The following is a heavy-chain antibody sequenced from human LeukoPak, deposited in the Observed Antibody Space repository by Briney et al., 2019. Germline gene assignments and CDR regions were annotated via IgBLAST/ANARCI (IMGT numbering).Heavy chain of an antibody. Sequence: KPSETLSLTCTVSGGSISSSSYYWGWIRQPPGKGLEWIGSIYYSGNTYYNPSLKSRVTISVDTSKNQFSLKLSSVTAADTAVYYCARPFSSSWYRGAFDLWGQGTMVTVSS. D-gene: IGHD6-13*01. J-gene: IGHJ3*01. CDR3: ARPFSSSWYRGAFDL. V-gene: IGHV4-39*01. CDR2: IYYSGNT. CDR1: GGSISSSSYY.